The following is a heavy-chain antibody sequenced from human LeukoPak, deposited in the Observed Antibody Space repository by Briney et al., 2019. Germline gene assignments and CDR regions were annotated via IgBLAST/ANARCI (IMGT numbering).Heavy chain of an antibody. CDR2: IRVGDVT. D-gene: IGHD3-16*01. CDR1: GFAVSNKF. V-gene: IGHV3-53*01. CDR3: AREDNGGATDDGFDV. Sequence: GGSLRLSCAASGFAVSNKFMYWVRQAPGKGLEWVSVIRVGDVTHYADSVKGRFTTSRDSSKNTVYLQMESLRVEDTAVYYCAREDNGGATDDGFDVWGHGTVATVSS. J-gene: IGHJ3*01.